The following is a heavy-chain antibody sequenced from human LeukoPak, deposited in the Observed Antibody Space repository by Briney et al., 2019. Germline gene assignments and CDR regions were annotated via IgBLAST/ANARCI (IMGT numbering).Heavy chain of an antibody. CDR3: ARGGVTMVRGVIADAFDI. J-gene: IGHJ3*02. Sequence: PGGSLRLSCAASGFTFSSYSMNWVRQAPGKGLEWVSSISSSSSYIYYADSVKGRFTISRDNAENSLYLQMNSLRAEDTAVYYCARGGVTMVRGVIADAFDIWGQGTMVTVSS. CDR1: GFTFSSYS. D-gene: IGHD3-10*01. CDR2: ISSSSSYI. V-gene: IGHV3-21*01.